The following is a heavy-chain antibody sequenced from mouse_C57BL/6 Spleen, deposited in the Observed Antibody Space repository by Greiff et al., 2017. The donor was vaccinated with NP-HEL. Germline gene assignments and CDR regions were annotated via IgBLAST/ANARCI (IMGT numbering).Heavy chain of an antibody. CDR2: IYPGDGDT. CDR3: ARGASEGDYFDY. Sequence: QVQLQQSGPELVKPGASVKISCKASGYAFSSSWMNWVKQRPGKGLEWIGRIYPGDGDTNYNGKFKGKATLTADKSSSTAYMQLSSLTSEDSAVYFCARGASEGDYFDYWGQGTTLTVSS. J-gene: IGHJ2*01. V-gene: IGHV1-82*01. CDR1: GYAFSSSW. D-gene: IGHD3-1*01.